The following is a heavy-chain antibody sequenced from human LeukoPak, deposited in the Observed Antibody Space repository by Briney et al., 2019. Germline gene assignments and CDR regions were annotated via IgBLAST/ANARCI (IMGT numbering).Heavy chain of an antibody. Sequence: GGSLRLYCAASGFTFSSYAMSWVRQAPGKGLEWVSAISGSGGSTYYADSVKGRFTIFRDNSKNTLYLQMNSLRAEDTAVYYCAKKTGYYYYYGMDVWGQGTTVTVSS. V-gene: IGHV3-23*01. J-gene: IGHJ6*02. CDR2: ISGSGGST. D-gene: IGHD3-9*01. CDR1: GFTFSSYA. CDR3: AKKTGYYYYYGMDV.